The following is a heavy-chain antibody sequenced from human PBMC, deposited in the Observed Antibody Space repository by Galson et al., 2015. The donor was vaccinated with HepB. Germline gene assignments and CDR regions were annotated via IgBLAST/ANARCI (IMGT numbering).Heavy chain of an antibody. V-gene: IGHV3-30*18. CDR3: VKMPDTYNGYTRGSRSGDHYYAMDV. J-gene: IGHJ6*02. Sequence: SLRLSCAASGFTFSSYGIHWVRQAPGKGLEWVAVISYDGSKKYYADSVKGRCTISRDNSENTLSLQMNSLRAEDTAVYYCVKMPDTYNGYTRGSRSGDHYYAMDVWGQGTTVTVSS. CDR1: GFTFSSYG. CDR2: ISYDGSKK. D-gene: IGHD3-16*01.